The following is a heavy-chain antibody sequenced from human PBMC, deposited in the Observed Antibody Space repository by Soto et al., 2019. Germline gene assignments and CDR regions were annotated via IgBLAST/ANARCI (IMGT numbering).Heavy chain of an antibody. V-gene: IGHV3-23*01. J-gene: IGHJ6*03. D-gene: IGHD2-2*01. CDR3: AKSGSPFFPGEIVVVPATAKQPYYYYMDV. Sequence: PAGSLRLSCAASGFTFSSYAMSWVLQAPGKGLEWVSAISGSGGSTYYADSVKGRFTISRDNSKNTLYLQMNSLRAEDTAVYYCAKSGSPFFPGEIVVVPATAKQPYYYYMDVWGKGTTVTVSS. CDR1: GFTFSSYA. CDR2: ISGSGGST.